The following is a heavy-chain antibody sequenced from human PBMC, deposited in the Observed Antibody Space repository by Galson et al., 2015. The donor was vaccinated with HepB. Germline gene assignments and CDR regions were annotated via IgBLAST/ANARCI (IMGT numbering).Heavy chain of an antibody. CDR2: VNAGNGNT. Sequence: SVKVSCKASGYTFTNYAILWVRQAPGHRLEWMGWVNAGNGNTKYSQTFQGRVTITADKSTSTAYMELSSLRSEDTAVYYCAAPSLAATVYYYYGMDVWGHGTTVTVSS. D-gene: IGHD2-15*01. V-gene: IGHV1-3*01. J-gene: IGHJ6*02. CDR1: GYTFTNYA. CDR3: AAPSLAATVYYYYGMDV.